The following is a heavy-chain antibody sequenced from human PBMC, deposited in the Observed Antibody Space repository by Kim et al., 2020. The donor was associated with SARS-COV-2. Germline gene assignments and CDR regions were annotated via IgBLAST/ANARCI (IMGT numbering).Heavy chain of an antibody. J-gene: IGHJ6*02. D-gene: IGHD1-26*01. V-gene: IGHV3-30*04. CDR3: ARAYSGSYYYGMDV. CDR2: ISYDGSNK. Sequence: GGSLRLSCAASGFTFSSFTMHWVRQAPGKGLEWVAVISYDGSNKYYADSVKGRFTISRYNSKNTLYLQMNSLRAEDTAVYYCARAYSGSYYYGMDVWGQG. CDR1: GFTFSSFT.